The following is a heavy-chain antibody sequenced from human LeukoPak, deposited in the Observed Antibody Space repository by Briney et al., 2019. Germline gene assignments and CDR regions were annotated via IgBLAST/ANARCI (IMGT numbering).Heavy chain of an antibody. Sequence: GGSLRLSCAASGFTFSSYAMHWVRQPPGKGPEWVAVISYDGSNKYYADSVKGRFTISRDNSKNTLYLQMNSLRAEDTAVYYCAKDIVVVVAATRSYAFDIWGQGTMVTVSS. CDR1: GFTFSSYA. J-gene: IGHJ3*02. CDR2: ISYDGSNK. V-gene: IGHV3-30*04. D-gene: IGHD2-15*01. CDR3: AKDIVVVVAATRSYAFDI.